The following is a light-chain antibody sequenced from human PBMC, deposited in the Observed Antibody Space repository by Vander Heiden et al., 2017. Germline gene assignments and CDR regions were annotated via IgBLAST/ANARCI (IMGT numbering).Light chain of an antibody. J-gene: IGLJ1*01. Sequence: QSALTQPPSASGSPGQSVTISCTGTSSDVGGYNFVSCYQQHPGKAPNVMIYEVSKRPSGVPDRFSGSKYGNTASLTVSGLQAEDEADYYCGSYGGSNIFYVFGTGTKVTVL. CDR1: SSDVGGYNF. V-gene: IGLV2-8*01. CDR2: EVS. CDR3: GSYGGSNIFYV.